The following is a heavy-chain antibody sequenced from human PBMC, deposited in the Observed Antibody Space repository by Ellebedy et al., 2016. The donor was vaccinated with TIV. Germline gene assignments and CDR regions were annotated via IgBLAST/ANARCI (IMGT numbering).Heavy chain of an antibody. V-gene: IGHV3-30*03. J-gene: IGHJ6*02. CDR1: GFTFSSYS. Sequence: GESLKISCAASGFTFSSYSMNWVRQAPGKGLEWVAVISYDGSNKYYADSVKGRFTISRDNSKNTLYLQMNSLRAEDTAVYYCARFMRGGSSSPLRPYYYYYGMDVWGQGTTVTVSS. CDR3: ARFMRGGSSSPLRPYYYYYGMDV. D-gene: IGHD6-13*01. CDR2: ISYDGSNK.